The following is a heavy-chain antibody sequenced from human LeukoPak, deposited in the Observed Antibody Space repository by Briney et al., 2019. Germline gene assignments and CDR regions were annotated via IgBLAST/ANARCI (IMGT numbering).Heavy chain of an antibody. CDR3: ARVSSSGYYQRVIDY. D-gene: IGHD3-22*01. J-gene: IGHJ4*02. V-gene: IGHV4-39*07. Sequence: SETLSLTCTVSGGSISSSSYYWGWIRQPPGKGLEWIGSIYYSGSTYYNPSLKSRVTISVDTSKNQFSLKLSSVTAADTAVYYCARVSSSGYYQRVIDYWGQGTLVTVSS. CDR1: GGSISSSSYY. CDR2: IYYSGST.